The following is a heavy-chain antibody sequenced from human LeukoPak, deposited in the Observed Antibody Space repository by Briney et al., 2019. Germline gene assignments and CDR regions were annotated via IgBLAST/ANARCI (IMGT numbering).Heavy chain of an antibody. CDR3: ARGEYQLPKDYYYGMDV. D-gene: IGHD2-2*01. V-gene: IGHV1-69*01. J-gene: IGHJ6*04. CDR1: GGTFSSYA. CDR2: IIPIFGTA. Sequence: AASVNVSCKASGGTFSSYAISWVRQAPGQGLEWMGGIIPIFGTANYAQKFQGRVTITADESTSTAYMELSSLRSEETAVYYCARGEYQLPKDYYYGMDVWGKGTTVTVSS.